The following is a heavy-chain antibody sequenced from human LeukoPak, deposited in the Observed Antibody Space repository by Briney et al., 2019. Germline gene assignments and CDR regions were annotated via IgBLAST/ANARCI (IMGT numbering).Heavy chain of an antibody. V-gene: IGHV3-23*01. D-gene: IGHD3-22*01. CDR2: ISGSGGST. CDR3: AKDARITMIVVARRFAFDI. J-gene: IGHJ3*02. CDR1: GFTFSNYA. Sequence: GGSLRLSCVVSGFTFSNYAMSWVRQAPGKGLEWVSAISGSGGSTYYADSVKGRFTISRDNSKNTLYLQMNSLRAEDTAVYYCAKDARITMIVVARRFAFDIWGQGTMVTVSS.